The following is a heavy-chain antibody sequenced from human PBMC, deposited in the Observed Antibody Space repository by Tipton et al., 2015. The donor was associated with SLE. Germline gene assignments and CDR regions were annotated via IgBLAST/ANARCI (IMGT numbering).Heavy chain of an antibody. D-gene: IGHD5-24*01. CDR3: ARDFRGAFDI. V-gene: IGHV4-59*01. J-gene: IGHJ3*02. Sequence: TLSLTCAVSDGSISISYWSGIRQPPGKGLEWIGAIYNTGGTNYNPSLKSRVNMSVDTSKNQFSLKVNSVTAADTAVYYCARDFRGAFDIWGQGTMVIVSS. CDR1: DGSISISY. CDR2: IYNTGGT.